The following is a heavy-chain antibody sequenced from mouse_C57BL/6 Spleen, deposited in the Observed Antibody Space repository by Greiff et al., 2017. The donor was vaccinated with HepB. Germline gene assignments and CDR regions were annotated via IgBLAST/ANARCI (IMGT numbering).Heavy chain of an antibody. CDR3: ASFNFGDAMDY. CDR1: GYTFTSYW. Sequence: VQLQQPGAELVKPGASVKLSCKASGYTFTSYWMQWVKQRPGQGLEWIGEIDPSDSYTNYNQKFKGKATLTVDTSSSTAYMQLSSLTSEDSAVYYCASFNFGDAMDYWGQGTSVTVSS. V-gene: IGHV1-50*01. CDR2: IDPSDSYT. J-gene: IGHJ4*01.